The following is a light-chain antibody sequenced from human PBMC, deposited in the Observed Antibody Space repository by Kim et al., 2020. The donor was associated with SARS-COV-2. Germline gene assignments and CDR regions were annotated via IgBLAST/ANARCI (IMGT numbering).Light chain of an antibody. J-gene: IGLJ3*02. Sequence: QLVLTQSPSASASLGATVKLTCTLSSGHISNPIAWHQQQAEKSPRYLMTLNSDGSHSKGDGIPDRFSGSSSGAERYLTIPGLQSDDDADYYCQSWGTGIWVFGGGTQLTVL. CDR3: QSWGTGIWV. CDR1: SGHISNP. V-gene: IGLV4-69*01. CDR2: LNSDGSH.